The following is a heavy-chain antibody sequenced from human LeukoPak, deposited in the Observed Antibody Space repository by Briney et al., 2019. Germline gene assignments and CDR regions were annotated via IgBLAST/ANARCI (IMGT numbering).Heavy chain of an antibody. CDR2: ISWNSGSI. D-gene: IGHD2-15*01. J-gene: IGHJ4*02. CDR1: GFTFDDYA. Sequence: GRSLRLSCAASGFTFDDYAMHWVRQAPGKGLEWVSGISWNSGSIGYADSVKGRFTISRDNAKNSLYLQMNSLRAEDAAVYYCARDSGPLDYWGQGTLVTVSS. V-gene: IGHV3-9*01. CDR3: ARDSGPLDY.